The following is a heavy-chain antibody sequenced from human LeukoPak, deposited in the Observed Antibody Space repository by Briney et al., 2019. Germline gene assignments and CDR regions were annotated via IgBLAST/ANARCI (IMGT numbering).Heavy chain of an antibody. D-gene: IGHD3-22*01. CDR1: GGSISSYY. Sequence: SETLSLTCTVSGGSISSYYWSWIRQPPGKGLEWIGYIYYSGSTNYNPSLKSRVTISVDTSKNQFSLKLSSVTAADTAVYYCARGYYYDSSGCSYYIYAFDIWGQGTMVTVSS. J-gene: IGHJ3*02. CDR3: ARGYYYDSSGCSYYIYAFDI. V-gene: IGHV4-59*01. CDR2: IYYSGST.